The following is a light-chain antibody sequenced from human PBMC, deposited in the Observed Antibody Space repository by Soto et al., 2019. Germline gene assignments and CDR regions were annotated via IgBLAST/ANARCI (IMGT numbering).Light chain of an antibody. J-gene: IGLJ2*01. V-gene: IGLV1-36*01. Sequence: QSVLTQPPSVSEAPRQRVTISCSGSSSNIGNNAVNWYQQLPGKAPKLLIYYDDLLPSGVSDRFSGSKSGTSASLAISGLQSEYEAYYSCAAWDDSLNGVVFGGGTKLTVL. CDR3: AAWDDSLNGVV. CDR2: YDD. CDR1: SSNIGNNA.